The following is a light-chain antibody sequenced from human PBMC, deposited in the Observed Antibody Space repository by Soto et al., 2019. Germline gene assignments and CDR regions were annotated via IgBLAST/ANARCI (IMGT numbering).Light chain of an antibody. CDR1: QSVSSN. V-gene: IGKV3D-15*01. CDR3: MQGSHWPGT. J-gene: IGKJ1*01. Sequence: EIVMTQSPATLSVSPGERATLSCRASQSVSSNLAWYQQKPGQAPRLLIYGASSRATGIPDRFSGSGSGTDFTLIISRVEAEDVGVYYCMQGSHWPGTLGQGTKVDIK. CDR2: GAS.